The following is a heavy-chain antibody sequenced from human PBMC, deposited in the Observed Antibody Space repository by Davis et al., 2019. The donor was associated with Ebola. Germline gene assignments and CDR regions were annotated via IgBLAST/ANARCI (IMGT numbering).Heavy chain of an antibody. V-gene: IGHV5-51*01. Sequence: GESLKISCKGSGYSFNTYWIAWVRQMPGKGLEWMGIIYPRDSDIRYRPSFEGQVTISVDRSSSTAYLQWSSLKASDTAMYYCARRPYYYYGMDVWGQGTTVTVSS. CDR3: ARRPYYYYGMDV. CDR2: IYPRDSDI. CDR1: GYSFNTYW. J-gene: IGHJ6*02.